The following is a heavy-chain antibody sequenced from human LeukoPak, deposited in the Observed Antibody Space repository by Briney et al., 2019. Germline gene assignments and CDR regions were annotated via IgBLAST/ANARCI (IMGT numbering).Heavy chain of an antibody. V-gene: IGHV3-30*04. Sequence: GGSLRLSCAASGFTFSSYAMHWVRQAPGKGLEWVAVISYDGSNKYYADSVKGRFTISRDNSKNTLYLRMNSLRAEDTAVYYCARDSQGRYCSGGSCYGGRFDYWGRGALVTVSS. D-gene: IGHD2-15*01. CDR1: GFTFSSYA. CDR3: ARDSQGRYCSGGSCYGGRFDY. J-gene: IGHJ4*02. CDR2: ISYDGSNK.